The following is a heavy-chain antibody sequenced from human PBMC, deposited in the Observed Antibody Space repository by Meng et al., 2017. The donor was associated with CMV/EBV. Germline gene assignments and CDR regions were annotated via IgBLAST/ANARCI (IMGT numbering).Heavy chain of an antibody. CDR2: IRSKAISYAT. V-gene: IGHV3-73*01. CDR1: GFTFSGSA. CDR3: TRRLMSRGGLIDY. D-gene: IGHD5/OR15-5a*01. Sequence: GESLKISCAASGFTFSGSAMHWVRQASGKGLEWVGRIRSKAISYATAYAASVKGRFTISRDDSKNTAYLQMNSLKTEDTAVYYCTRRLMSRGGLIDYWGQGTLVTVSS. J-gene: IGHJ4*02.